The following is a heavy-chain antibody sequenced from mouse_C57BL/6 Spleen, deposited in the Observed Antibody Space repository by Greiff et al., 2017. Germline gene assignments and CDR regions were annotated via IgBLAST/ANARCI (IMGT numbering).Heavy chain of an antibody. D-gene: IGHD2-4*01. Sequence: VQLQQPGAELVKPGASVKLSCKASGYTFTSYWMQWVKQRPGQGLEWIGEIDPSDSYTNYNQKFKGKATLTVDTSSSTAYMQLSSLTSEDSAVYYCAKIYYDYPLDYWGQGTTLTVSS. CDR2: IDPSDSYT. V-gene: IGHV1-50*01. J-gene: IGHJ2*01. CDR3: AKIYYDYPLDY. CDR1: GYTFTSYW.